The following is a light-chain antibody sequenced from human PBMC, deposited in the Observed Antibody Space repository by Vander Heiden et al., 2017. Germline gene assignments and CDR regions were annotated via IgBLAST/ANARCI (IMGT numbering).Light chain of an antibody. V-gene: IGLV2-14*01. CDR2: EVS. CDR3: SSYRSDTTYV. Sequence: SALTQPASVSGSPGQSITISCTGTSSDVGAYNYVSWYQQDPGKAPKLMIYEVSNRPSGVSYRFSGSKSGNTASLTISGLQAEDEADYYCSSYRSDTTYVFGTGTRVTVL. CDR1: SSDVGAYNY. J-gene: IGLJ1*01.